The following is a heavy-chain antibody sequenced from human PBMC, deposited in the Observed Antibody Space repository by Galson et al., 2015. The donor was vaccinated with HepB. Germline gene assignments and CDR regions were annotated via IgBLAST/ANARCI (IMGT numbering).Heavy chain of an antibody. J-gene: IGHJ4*02. CDR2: ISGSGGST. V-gene: IGHV3-23*01. CDR1: GFTFSSYA. CDR3: AKKYCSSTSCYIGSVYFDY. Sequence: SLRLSCAASGFTFSSYALSWVRQAPGKGLEWVSAISGSGGSTYYADSVKGRFTISRDNSKNTLYLQMNSLRAEDTAVYYCAKKYCSSTSCYIGSVYFDYWGQGTLVTVSS. D-gene: IGHD2-2*02.